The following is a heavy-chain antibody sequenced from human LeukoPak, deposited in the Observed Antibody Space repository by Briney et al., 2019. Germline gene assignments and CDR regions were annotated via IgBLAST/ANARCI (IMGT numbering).Heavy chain of an antibody. CDR2: IWYDGSNK. CDR1: GVTFSSYG. V-gene: IGHV3-33*06. J-gene: IGHJ4*02. D-gene: IGHD3-3*01. CDR3: AKDAASRLRFLEWLLRSPLDY. Sequence: GGSLRLSCAATGVTFSSYGMHWVRQAPGKGLEWVAVIWYDGSNKYYADSVKGRFTISRDNSKNTLYLQMNSLRAEDTAVYYCAKDAASRLRFLEWLLRSPLDYWGQGTLVTVSS.